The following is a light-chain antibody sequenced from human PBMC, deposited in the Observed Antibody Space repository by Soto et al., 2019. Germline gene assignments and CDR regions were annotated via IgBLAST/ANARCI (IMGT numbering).Light chain of an antibody. Sequence: DIQMTQSPSTLSASVGDRVTITCRASQSISSWLAWYQQKPGKAPKLLIYKASSLESGVPPRFSGSGSGTEFTLTIRSLQPDDFATYYCQQYNTYPTFGQGTKLEIK. J-gene: IGKJ2*01. CDR1: QSISSW. CDR3: QQYNTYPT. CDR2: KAS. V-gene: IGKV1-5*03.